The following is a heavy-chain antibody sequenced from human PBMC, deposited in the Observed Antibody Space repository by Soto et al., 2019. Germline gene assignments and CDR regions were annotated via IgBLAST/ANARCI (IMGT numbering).Heavy chain of an antibody. Sequence: GASVKVSCKASGYTFTSYAMHWVRQAPGQRLEWMGWINAGNGNTKYSQKFQGRVTITRDTSASTAYMELSSLRSEDTAVYYCVREWYAAVVAATLSWFDPWGQGTLVTVSS. CDR3: VREWYAAVVAATLSWFDP. D-gene: IGHD2-15*01. CDR1: GYTFTSYA. J-gene: IGHJ5*02. V-gene: IGHV1-3*01. CDR2: INAGNGNT.